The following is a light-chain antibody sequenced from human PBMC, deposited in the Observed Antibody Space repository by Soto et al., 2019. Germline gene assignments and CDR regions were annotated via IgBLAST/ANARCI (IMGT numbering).Light chain of an antibody. V-gene: IGKV1-5*01. J-gene: IGKJ1*01. Sequence: DIQMTQSPSTLSASVGDRVTITCRASQSISSWLAWYQQKPGKAPKLLIYDASSLESGVPSRFSGSGSGTECTLTISSLQTDDGSTYYCQQYNSYPWTFGQGTKVDIK. CDR3: QQYNSYPWT. CDR1: QSISSW. CDR2: DAS.